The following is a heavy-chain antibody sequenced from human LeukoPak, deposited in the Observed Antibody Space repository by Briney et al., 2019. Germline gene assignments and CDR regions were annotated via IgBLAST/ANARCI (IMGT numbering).Heavy chain of an antibody. Sequence: PSETLSLTCTVSGASISTYYWSCIRQPPGKGLEWIGYIYYSGTTNYNPSLKSRVTISLDTSKNQFFLQLSSVTAADTAVYYCARESTSGFDYWGQGTLVTVSS. CDR3: ARESTSGFDY. D-gene: IGHD2-8*01. CDR2: IYYSGTT. V-gene: IGHV4-59*01. J-gene: IGHJ4*02. CDR1: GASISTYY.